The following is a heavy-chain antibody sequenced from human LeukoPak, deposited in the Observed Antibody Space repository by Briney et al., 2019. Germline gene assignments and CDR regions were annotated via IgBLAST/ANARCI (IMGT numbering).Heavy chain of an antibody. V-gene: IGHV3-30*03. CDR1: GFTFRNYG. Sequence: GRSLRLSCAASGFTFRNYGMHWVRQAPGKGLEWVAFISNEGSNKYYTESVKGRCTISRDNSKNALYLQLDSLRSEDTAVYYCATDASTITHHALGVWGPGTTVTVSS. D-gene: IGHD5-12*01. CDR3: ATDASTITHHALGV. J-gene: IGHJ6*02. CDR2: ISNEGSNK.